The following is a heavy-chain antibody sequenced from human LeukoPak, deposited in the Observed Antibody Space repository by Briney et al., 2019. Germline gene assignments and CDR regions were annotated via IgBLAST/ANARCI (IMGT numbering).Heavy chain of an antibody. CDR3: ARHSSLQGYYFDY. CDR2: VHYSGYT. V-gene: IGHV4-59*08. CDR1: GDSINNYY. Sequence: PSETLSLTCTVSGDSINNYYWSWIRQPPGKGLEWIGYVHYSGYTKYHPSLKSRVTISVDTSKNQFSLKLSSVTAADTVVYYCARHSSLQGYYFDYWGQGTLVTVSS. J-gene: IGHJ4*02. D-gene: IGHD6-6*01.